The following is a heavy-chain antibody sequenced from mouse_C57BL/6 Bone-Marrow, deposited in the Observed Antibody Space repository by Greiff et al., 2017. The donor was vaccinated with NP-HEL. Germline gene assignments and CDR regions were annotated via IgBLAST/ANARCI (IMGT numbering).Heavy chain of an antibody. D-gene: IGHD2-1*01. J-gene: IGHJ1*03. CDR1: GYTFTDYE. Sequence: VQLQQSGAELVRPGASVTLSCKASGYTFTDYEMHWVKQTPVHGLEWIGAIDPETGGTAYNQKFKGKAILTADKSSSTAYMELRSLTSEDSAVYYCTRCGYGNYVDWYFDVWGTGTTVTVSS. CDR3: TRCGYGNYVDWYFDV. V-gene: IGHV1-15*01. CDR2: IDPETGGT.